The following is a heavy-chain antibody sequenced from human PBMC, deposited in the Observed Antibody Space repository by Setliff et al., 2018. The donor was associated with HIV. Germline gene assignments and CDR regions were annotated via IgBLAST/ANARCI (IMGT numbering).Heavy chain of an antibody. D-gene: IGHD7-27*01. CDR2: IYWDDDK. CDR1: GFLFSTHRVG. Sequence: SGPTLVNPTQTLTLTCTFSGFLFSTHRVGVGWIRQPPGKALEWLALIYWDDDKRYSPSLKSRLTITKGTSKNQVVLTMTNMDPVDTATYYCAHNINWGSDWYFDLWGRGTLGTVSS. J-gene: IGHJ2*01. V-gene: IGHV2-5*02. CDR3: AHNINWGSDWYFDL.